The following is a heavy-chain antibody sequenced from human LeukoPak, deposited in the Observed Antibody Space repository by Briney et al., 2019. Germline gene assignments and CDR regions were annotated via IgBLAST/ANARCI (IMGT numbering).Heavy chain of an antibody. CDR2: ISGDGGST. CDR3: AKDDYGGFSY. J-gene: IGHJ4*02. Sequence: GGSLRLSXAASGFTFEDYAMHWVRQAPGKGLEWVSLISGDGGSTYYADSVKGRFTISRDNSKNSLYLQMNSLRTEDTALYYCAKDDYGGFSYWGQGTLVTVSS. D-gene: IGHD4/OR15-4a*01. CDR1: GFTFEDYA. V-gene: IGHV3-43*02.